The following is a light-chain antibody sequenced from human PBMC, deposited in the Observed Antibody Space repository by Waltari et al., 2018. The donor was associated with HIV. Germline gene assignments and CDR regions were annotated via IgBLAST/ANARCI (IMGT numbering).Light chain of an antibody. J-gene: IGLJ2*01. V-gene: IGLV1-44*01. CDR3: AAWDDSLNGVV. CDR1: SSNIGSNT. Sequence: QSVLTQPPSASGTPGQRVTISCSGSSSNIGSNTVNWYQHLQGTAPKLLSYSNHQRPAGVPDRFSGSKSGTSASLAISGLQSEDEADYYCAAWDDSLNGVVFGGWTKLTVL. CDR2: SNH.